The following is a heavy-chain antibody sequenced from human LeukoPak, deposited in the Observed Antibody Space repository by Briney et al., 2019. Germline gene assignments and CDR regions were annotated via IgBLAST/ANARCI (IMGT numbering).Heavy chain of an antibody. CDR1: GFTFSSYW. Sequence: PGGSLRLSCAASGFTFSSYWMSWVRQAPGKGLERVVNIKQDGSEKSYVDSVKGRFTISRDNAKKSLYLQMNSLRAEDTAVYYCARENLGSGTYYFDHWGQGTLVTVSS. D-gene: IGHD3-10*01. CDR2: IKQDGSEK. V-gene: IGHV3-7*03. J-gene: IGHJ4*02. CDR3: ARENLGSGTYYFDH.